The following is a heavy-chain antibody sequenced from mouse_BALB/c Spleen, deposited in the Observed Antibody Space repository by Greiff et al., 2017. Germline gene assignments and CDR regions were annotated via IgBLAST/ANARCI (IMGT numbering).Heavy chain of an antibody. CDR3: ARDKGNFAY. V-gene: IGHV7-3*02. D-gene: IGHD2-1*01. CDR1: GFTFTDYY. J-gene: IGHJ3*01. Sequence: EVKVEESGGGLVQPGGSLRLSCATSGFTFTDYYMSWVRQPPGKALEWLGFIRNKANGYTTEYSASVKGRFTISRDNSQSILYLQMNTLRAEDSATYYCARDKGNFAYWGQGTLVTVSA. CDR2: IRNKANGYTT.